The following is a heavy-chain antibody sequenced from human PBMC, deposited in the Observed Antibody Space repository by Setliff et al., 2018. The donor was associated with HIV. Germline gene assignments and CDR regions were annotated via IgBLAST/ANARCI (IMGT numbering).Heavy chain of an antibody. V-gene: IGHV4-31*02. Sequence: SETLSLTCTVSGGSITSGGHYWSWIRHLPGKGLEWIGYIHYTGSNFYNPSLTDRLTLSVDTSDNQFSLKLTSVTAADTAVYYCARGGNSRAAWFDSWGQGTLVTVSS. CDR2: IHYTGSN. J-gene: IGHJ5*01. D-gene: IGHD5-12*01. CDR3: ARGGNSRAAWFDS. CDR1: GGSITSGGHY.